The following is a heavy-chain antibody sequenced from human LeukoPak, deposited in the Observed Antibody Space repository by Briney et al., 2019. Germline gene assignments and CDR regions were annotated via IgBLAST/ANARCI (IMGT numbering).Heavy chain of an antibody. Sequence: GGSLRLSCAASGVTFDDYAMHWVRQAPGKGLEWVSLISGDGGGTYYADSMKGRFTISRDNSRNSLYLQMNSLRTEDTALYYCAKDPGNYHDSSGYMDDWGQGTLVTVSS. CDR2: ISGDGGGT. V-gene: IGHV3-43*02. CDR3: AKDPGNYHDSSGYMDD. J-gene: IGHJ4*02. CDR1: GVTFDDYA. D-gene: IGHD3-22*01.